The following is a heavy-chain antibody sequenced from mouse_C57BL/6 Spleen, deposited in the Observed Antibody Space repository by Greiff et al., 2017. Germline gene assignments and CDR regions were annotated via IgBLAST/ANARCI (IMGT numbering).Heavy chain of an antibody. CDR3: ARRGNYSYYFDH. V-gene: IGHV1-19*01. J-gene: IGHJ2*01. CDR1: GYTFTDYY. CDR2: INPYNGGT. Sequence: EVQLQQSGPVLVKPGASVKMSCKASGYTFTDYYMNWVKQSHGKSLEWIGVINPYNGGTSYNQKFKGKATLTVDKSSSTAYMELNSLTSEDSAVYYCARRGNYSYYFDHWAQGTPPTVSP. D-gene: IGHD1-1*01.